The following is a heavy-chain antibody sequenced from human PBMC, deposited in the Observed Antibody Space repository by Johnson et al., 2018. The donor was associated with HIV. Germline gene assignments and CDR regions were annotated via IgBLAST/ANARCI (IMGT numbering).Heavy chain of an antibody. CDR1: GFTFSSYG. V-gene: IGHV3-30*18. J-gene: IGHJ3*02. CDR2: ISYDGNNK. CDR3: AKDLRIAARPGDAFDI. D-gene: IGHD6-6*01. Sequence: QVQLVESGGGVVQPGRSLRLSCAVSGFTFSSYGMHWVRQAPGKGLEWVAIISYDGNNKYYADSVKGRFTISRDNSKNTLYLQMNSLRAEDTAIYYCAKDLRIAARPGDAFDIWGQGTMVTVSS.